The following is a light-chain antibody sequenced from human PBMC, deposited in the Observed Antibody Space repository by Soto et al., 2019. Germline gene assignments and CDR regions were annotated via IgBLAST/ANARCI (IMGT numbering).Light chain of an antibody. CDR2: EDT. CDR1: SSDVGRCSH. V-gene: IGLV2-23*01. J-gene: IGLJ2*01. CDR3: CLCGGMV. Sequence: QSALTQPASVSGSPGQSITISCTGTSSDVGRCSHVSWYQQHPGKAPQLIIHEDTKRPSGVSDRFSGSKSGNTASLTVSGLQAEDEADYYCCLCGGMVFGGGTKLTVL.